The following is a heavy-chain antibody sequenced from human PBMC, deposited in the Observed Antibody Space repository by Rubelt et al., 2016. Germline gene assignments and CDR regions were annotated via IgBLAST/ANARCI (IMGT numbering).Heavy chain of an antibody. J-gene: IGHJ6*02. CDR3: ARSEFGELQDYYYYYGMDV. Sequence: QVQLVQSGAEVKKPGASVKVSCKVSGYTLTELSMHWVRQAPGKGLEWMGGFDPEDGETIYAQKFQGRVTMTEDTSTDTAYMELSSLRAEDTAVYYCARSEFGELQDYYYYYGMDVWGQGTTVTVSS. D-gene: IGHD3-10*01. V-gene: IGHV1-24*01. CDR1: GYTLTELS. CDR2: FDPEDGET.